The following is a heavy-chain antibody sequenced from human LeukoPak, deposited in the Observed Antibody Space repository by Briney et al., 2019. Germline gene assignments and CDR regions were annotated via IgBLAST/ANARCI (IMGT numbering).Heavy chain of an antibody. J-gene: IGHJ6*03. CDR2: IYPGDSDT. V-gene: IGHV5-51*01. Sequence: GESLKISCKGSGYRFTSYWIGWVRQMPGKGLEWMGIIYPGDSDTRYSPSFQGQVTISADKSISTAYLQWSSLKASDTAMYYCARHESPYSSSNYYMDVWGKGTTVTVSS. CDR3: ARHESPYSSSNYYMDV. CDR1: GYRFTSYW. D-gene: IGHD6-6*01.